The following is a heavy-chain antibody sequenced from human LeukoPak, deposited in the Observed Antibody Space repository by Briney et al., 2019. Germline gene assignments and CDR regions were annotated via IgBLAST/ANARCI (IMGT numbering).Heavy chain of an antibody. Sequence: GGSLRLSCAASGFSFSSYAMSWVRQAPGKGLEWVSGISGSGDGTYYADSVKGRFTISRDNSKNTVYLEIYNLRGEDTAVYYCAKGISDFWSGLDCWGQGTLVTVSS. CDR3: AKGISDFWSGLDC. CDR1: GFSFSSYA. V-gene: IGHV3-23*01. D-gene: IGHD3-3*01. J-gene: IGHJ4*02. CDR2: ISGSGDGT.